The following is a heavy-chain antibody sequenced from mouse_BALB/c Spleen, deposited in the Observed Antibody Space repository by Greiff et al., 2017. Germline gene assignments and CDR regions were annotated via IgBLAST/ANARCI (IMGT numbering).Heavy chain of an antibody. Sequence: EVHLVESGGGLVQPGGSRKLSCAASGFTFSSFGMHWVRQAPEKGLEWVAYISSGSSTIYYADTVKGRFTISRDNPKNTLFLQVTSLRSEDTAMYYCARYGGIKYDHDAMDYWGQGTSVTVSA. V-gene: IGHV5-17*02. CDR1: GFTFSSFG. CDR3: ARYGGIKYDHDAMDY. D-gene: IGHD1-3*01. CDR2: ISSGSSTI. J-gene: IGHJ4*01.